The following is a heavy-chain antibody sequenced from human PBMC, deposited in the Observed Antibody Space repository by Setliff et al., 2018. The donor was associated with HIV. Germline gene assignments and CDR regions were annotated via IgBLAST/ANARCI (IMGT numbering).Heavy chain of an antibody. J-gene: IGHJ4*02. Sequence: PGGSLRLSCAASGFDFSGAWMSWVRQAPGKGLEWVSAISATTGDTYYADSVKGRFTISRDNSKNTLYLQMNRLRSEDTAVYYCARGVRYPIQYFDYWGQGTLVTVSS. CDR2: ISATTGDT. CDR3: ARGVRYPIQYFDY. V-gene: IGHV3-23*01. D-gene: IGHD1-1*01. CDR1: GFDFSGAW.